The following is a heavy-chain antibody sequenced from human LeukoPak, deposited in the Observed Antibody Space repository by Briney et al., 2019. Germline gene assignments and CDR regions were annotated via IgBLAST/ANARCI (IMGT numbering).Heavy chain of an antibody. V-gene: IGHV1-69*06. Sequence: GASVKVSCKASGYTFTSYGISWVRQAPGQGLEWMGGIIPIFGTANYAQKFQGRVTITAAKSTSTAYMELSSLRYEATAVYYCAREDYDSSGYNNWFDPWGQGTLVTVSS. CDR1: GYTFTSYG. CDR3: AREDYDSSGYNNWFDP. J-gene: IGHJ5*02. CDR2: IIPIFGTA. D-gene: IGHD3-22*01.